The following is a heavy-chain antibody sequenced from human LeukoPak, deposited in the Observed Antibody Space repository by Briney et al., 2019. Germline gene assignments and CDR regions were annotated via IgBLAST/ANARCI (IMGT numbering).Heavy chain of an antibody. CDR1: GFTFSSYW. J-gene: IGHJ4*02. Sequence: GGSLRLSCAASGFTFSSYWMHWVRQAPGKGLVWVSRINSDGSSTSYADSVKGRFTISRDDAKNTLYLQMNSLRAEDTAVYYCAREPEGRFRGAPSEDSDYWGQGTLVTVSS. V-gene: IGHV3-74*01. CDR3: AREPEGRFRGAPSEDSDY. CDR2: INSDGSST. D-gene: IGHD3-10*01.